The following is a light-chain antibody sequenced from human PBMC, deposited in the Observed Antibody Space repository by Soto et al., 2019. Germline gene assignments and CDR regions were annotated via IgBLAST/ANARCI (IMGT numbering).Light chain of an antibody. V-gene: IGKV3-11*01. CDR3: QPRSTGPGFT. CDR2: DAY. J-gene: IGKJ3*01. CDR1: QSVSSN. Sequence: EIVLTQSPATLSLSPGERATLSCSSSQSVSSNLAWYHQKPGQAPNLLIFDAYIRATGIPARFSGSGSRKEFTITISSLQAYDFTFYCCQPRSTGPGFTFGPGTNVHIK.